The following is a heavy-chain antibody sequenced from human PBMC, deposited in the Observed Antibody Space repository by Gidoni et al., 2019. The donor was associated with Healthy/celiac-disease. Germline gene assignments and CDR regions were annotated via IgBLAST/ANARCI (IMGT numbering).Heavy chain of an antibody. Sequence: QLQLQESGSGLVKPSQTLSLTCAVPGGSLSSGGYSWSWIRQPPGKGLEWIGYIYHSGSTYYNPSLKSRVTISVDRSKNQFSLKLSSVTAADTAVYYCARAVFCSSTSCYVGTVAFDIWGQGTMVTVSS. V-gene: IGHV4-30-2*01. J-gene: IGHJ3*02. D-gene: IGHD2-2*01. CDR2: IYHSGST. CDR1: GGSLSSGGYS. CDR3: ARAVFCSSTSCYVGTVAFDI.